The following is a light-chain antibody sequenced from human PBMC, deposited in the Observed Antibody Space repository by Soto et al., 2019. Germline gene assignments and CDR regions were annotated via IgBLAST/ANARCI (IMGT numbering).Light chain of an antibody. CDR3: QTRSIWHLIT. V-gene: IGKV3-11*01. Sequence: DIVLIQSPATLSLSPGEIATLSFRASQSVSSYLAWYQQKPGQAPRLLIYDASNRATGIPARFSGSASGTDFTITISSLEPEDFAVYDCQTRSIWHLITFGKGTRLEIK. CDR2: DAS. J-gene: IGKJ5*01. CDR1: QSVSSY.